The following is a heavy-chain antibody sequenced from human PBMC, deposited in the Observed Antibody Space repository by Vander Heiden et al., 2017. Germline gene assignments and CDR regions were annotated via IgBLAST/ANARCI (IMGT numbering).Heavy chain of an antibody. D-gene: IGHD2-21*01. CDR2: IWNDGSDQ. CDR1: GFTFSSYG. Sequence: QVHLVESGGAGVQPGRSLRLSCAASGFTFSSYGMHWVRQAPGKGLEWLAIIWNDGSDQRYADFVKGRFTISRDNSKNTLYLQMNSLRDEDTATYYCARGCGVACYYIDSWGQGTLVTVSS. V-gene: IGHV3-33*01. J-gene: IGHJ4*02. CDR3: ARGCGVACYYIDS.